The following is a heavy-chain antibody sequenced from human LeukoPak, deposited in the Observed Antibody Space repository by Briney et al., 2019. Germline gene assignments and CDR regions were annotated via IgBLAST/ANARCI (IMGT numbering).Heavy chain of an antibody. CDR2: INNNAVRT. Sequence: PGGTLRLSCAASGFTFSDYGMTWVRQAPGKGLEWVSAINNNAVRTYYADAVKGRFTISRDNSKNTLYLQMNSLRAEDTAVYYCAKEPYYYGSGSHDAFDIWGQGTMVTVSS. V-gene: IGHV3-23*01. J-gene: IGHJ3*02. CDR1: GFTFSDYG. CDR3: AKEPYYYGSGSHDAFDI. D-gene: IGHD3-10*01.